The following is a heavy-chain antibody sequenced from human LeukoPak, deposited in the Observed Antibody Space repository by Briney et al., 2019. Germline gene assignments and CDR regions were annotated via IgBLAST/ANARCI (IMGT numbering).Heavy chain of an antibody. V-gene: IGHV1-69*13. CDR1: GYTFTSYA. CDR2: IIPIFGTA. D-gene: IGHD3-10*01. Sequence: SVKVSCKASGYTFTSYAISWVRQAPGQGLEWMGGIIPIFGTANYAQKLQGRVTITADESTSTAYMELSSLRSEDTAVYYCARSEYYYGSGSKRHKGGWFDPWGQGTLVTVSS. J-gene: IGHJ5*02. CDR3: ARSEYYYGSGSKRHKGGWFDP.